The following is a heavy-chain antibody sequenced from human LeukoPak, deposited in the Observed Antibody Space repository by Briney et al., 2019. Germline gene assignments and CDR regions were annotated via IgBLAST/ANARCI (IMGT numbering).Heavy chain of an antibody. CDR1: GFSVGSNF. CDR2: IFGAETT. V-gene: IGHV3-53*01. CDR3: AKVGVRVAGGSQH. Sequence: GGSLRLSCVASGFSVGSNFMTWVRQPPGKGPEWVSVIFGAETTFYADSVKGRFTISRDNSKNTLYVQMNSLRAEDTAVYYCAKVGVRVAGGSQHWGQGTLVTVSS. D-gene: IGHD6-19*01. J-gene: IGHJ1*01.